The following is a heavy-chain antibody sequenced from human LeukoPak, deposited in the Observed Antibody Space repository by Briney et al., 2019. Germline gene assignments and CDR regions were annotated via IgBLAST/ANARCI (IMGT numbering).Heavy chain of an antibody. D-gene: IGHD3-10*01. V-gene: IGHV3-23*01. CDR2: ISGSGGRT. CDR1: GFTFSSYA. CDR3: ASPSGPTGKYFSY. Sequence: GGSLRLSCAASGFTFSSYAMSWVRQAPGMGLEWVSAISGSGGRTYFADSLKGRFTISRDNSKNTLYIQMNSLRAEDTAVYYCASPSGPTGKYFSYWGQGTLVTVSS. J-gene: IGHJ4*02.